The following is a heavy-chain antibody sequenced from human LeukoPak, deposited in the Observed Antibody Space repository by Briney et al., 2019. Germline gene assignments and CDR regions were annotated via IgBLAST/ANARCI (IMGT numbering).Heavy chain of an antibody. CDR2: INDYTGNT. D-gene: IGHD3-22*01. Sequence: SETLSLTCDVFGGSFTDYFWSWIRQSPGKGLEWIGEINDYTGNTNYNPSLNSRVSISLEKSKNQFSLELRSVTAADTAVYYCARGRIAKIVVVHSFHYGMDVWGQGTTVTVSS. CDR1: GGSFTDYF. V-gene: IGHV4-34*01. CDR3: ARGRIAKIVVVHSFHYGMDV. J-gene: IGHJ6*01.